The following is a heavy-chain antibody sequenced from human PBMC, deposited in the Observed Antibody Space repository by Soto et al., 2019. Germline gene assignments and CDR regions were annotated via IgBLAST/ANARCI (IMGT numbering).Heavy chain of an antibody. J-gene: IGHJ4*02. CDR2: ISSRGGGP. CDR1: GFTFRNYD. D-gene: IGHD5-18*01. V-gene: IGHV3-23*01. Sequence: GGSLRLSCAASGFTFRNYDMSWVRQAPGKGLEWVSAISSRGGGPYYTESVRGRFTISRDNSKNTLYLQMNSLRAEDTAVYYCARDLVDTAIDTGVDYWGQGTLVTVSS. CDR3: ARDLVDTAIDTGVDY.